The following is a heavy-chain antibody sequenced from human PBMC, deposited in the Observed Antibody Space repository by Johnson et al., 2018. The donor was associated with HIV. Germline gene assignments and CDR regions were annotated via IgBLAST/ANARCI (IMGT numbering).Heavy chain of an antibody. V-gene: IGHV3-49*03. Sequence: MQLVESGGDLVQPGRSLRLSCTASGFTFGDYAMSWFRQAPGKGLEWVGFIRSEAYGGTTDSAASVKGRVTISRDDSESIAYLEMNSLKTEDTAVYYCTRAYRLSGGDDAFDIWGQGTMVTVSS. J-gene: IGHJ3*02. D-gene: IGHD3-10*02. CDR3: TRAYRLSGGDDAFDI. CDR2: IRSEAYGGTT. CDR1: GFTFGDYA.